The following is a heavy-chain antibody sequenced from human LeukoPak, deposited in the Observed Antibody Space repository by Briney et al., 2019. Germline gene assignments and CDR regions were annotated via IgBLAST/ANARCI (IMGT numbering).Heavy chain of an antibody. J-gene: IGHJ4*02. CDR2: ISSSGSTI. D-gene: IGHD6-6*01. CDR1: GFTFSSYS. CDR3: ASDSSPGNY. V-gene: IGHV3-48*04. Sequence: GGSLRLSCAASGFTFSSYSMNWVRQAPGKGLEWVSYISSSGSTIYYADSVKGRFTISRDNAKNSLYLQMNSLRAEDTAVYYCASDSSPGNYWGQGTLVTVSS.